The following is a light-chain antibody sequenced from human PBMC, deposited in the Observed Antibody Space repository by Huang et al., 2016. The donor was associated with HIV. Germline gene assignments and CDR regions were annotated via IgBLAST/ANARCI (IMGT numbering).Light chain of an antibody. Sequence: EIVMTQSPDTLSMSPGKRVSLSCRASQRVTNNLAWYQQRPGQPPRLVVYDASTRAPGIPTRFRGSGSGTEFTLTISSLQSEDVGIYYCQQYTNWPRGTFGQGTRVEIK. CDR2: DAS. CDR3: QQYTNWPRGT. J-gene: IGKJ1*01. CDR1: QRVTNN. V-gene: IGKV3-15*01.